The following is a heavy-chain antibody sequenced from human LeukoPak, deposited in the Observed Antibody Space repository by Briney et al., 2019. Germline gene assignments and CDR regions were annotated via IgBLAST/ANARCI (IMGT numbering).Heavy chain of an antibody. V-gene: IGHV4-4*02. Sequence: SETLSLTCAVSGGSISSSNWWSWVRQPPGKGLEWIGEIYHSGSTNYNPSLKSRVTISVDKSKNQFSLKLSSVTAADTAVYYCAAGITAAHDAFDIWGQGTMVTVSS. D-gene: IGHD3-10*01. CDR3: AAGITAAHDAFDI. CDR2: IYHSGST. J-gene: IGHJ3*02. CDR1: GGSISSSNW.